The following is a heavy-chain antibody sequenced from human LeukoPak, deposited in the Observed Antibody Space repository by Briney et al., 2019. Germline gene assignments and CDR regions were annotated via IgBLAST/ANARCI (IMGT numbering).Heavy chain of an antibody. CDR1: GFTFDDYD. D-gene: IGHD3-10*01. CDR2: INGNGGST. Sequence: GGSLRLSCAASGFTFDDYDMSWVRQAPGKGLEWVSVINGNGGSTGYADSVKGRFTISRDNAKNSLYLQMNSLRAEDTALYYCARDQLPDYGSGSYGGSFDYWGQGTLVTVSS. CDR3: ARDQLPDYGSGSYGGSFDY. J-gene: IGHJ4*02. V-gene: IGHV3-20*04.